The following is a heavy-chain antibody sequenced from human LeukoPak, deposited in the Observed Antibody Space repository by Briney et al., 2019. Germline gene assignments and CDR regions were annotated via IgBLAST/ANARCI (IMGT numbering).Heavy chain of an antibody. CDR1: GFTFDDYA. CDR2: ISWNSGSI. Sequence: GGSLRLSCAASGFTFDDYAMHWVRQAPGKGLEWVSGISWNSGSIGYADSVKGRFTISRDNAKNSLYLQMNSLRAEDTAVYYCARVGHKGYSREPFDYWGQGTLVTVSS. V-gene: IGHV3-9*01. D-gene: IGHD6-13*01. J-gene: IGHJ4*02. CDR3: ARVGHKGYSREPFDY.